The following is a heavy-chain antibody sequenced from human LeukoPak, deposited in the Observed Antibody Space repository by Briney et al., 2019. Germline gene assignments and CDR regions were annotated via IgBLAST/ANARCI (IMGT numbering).Heavy chain of an antibody. Sequence: SETLSLTCTVSGYSISSGYSWSWLRQPPGKALEWIGYVYKSGSTYYNPSLKSRVTVSVDTSKNQFSLKLNSVTAADTAVYYCARVSLCSGGSCYGVWFDPWGQGTLVTVSS. V-gene: IGHV4-38-2*02. CDR3: ARVSLCSGGSCYGVWFDP. CDR1: GYSISSGYS. CDR2: VYKSGST. D-gene: IGHD2-15*01. J-gene: IGHJ5*02.